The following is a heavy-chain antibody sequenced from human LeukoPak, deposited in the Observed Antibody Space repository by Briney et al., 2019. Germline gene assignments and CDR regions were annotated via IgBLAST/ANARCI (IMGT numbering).Heavy chain of an antibody. Sequence: ASVKVSCKASGGTFSSYAISWVRQAPGQGLEWMGGIIPIFGTANYAQKFQGRVTITADKPTSTAYMELSSLRSEDTAVYYCASTQITMVRGYQTAWFDPWGQGTLVTVSS. CDR3: ASTQITMVRGYQTAWFDP. CDR1: GGTFSSYA. V-gene: IGHV1-69*06. J-gene: IGHJ5*02. D-gene: IGHD3-10*01. CDR2: IIPIFGTA.